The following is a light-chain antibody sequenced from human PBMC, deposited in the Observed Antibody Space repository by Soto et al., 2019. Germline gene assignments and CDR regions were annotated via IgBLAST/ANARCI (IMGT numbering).Light chain of an antibody. CDR2: EVN. V-gene: IGLV2-23*02. CDR1: SSDVGSYNL. J-gene: IGLJ3*02. CDR3: CSHAGNILWL. Sequence: QSALTQPASVSGSPGQSITISCTGTSSDVGSYNLVSWYQQHPGKAPKLIIYEVNKRPSGVSNRFSGSKSGNTASLTMSGLQTEDEADYYCCSHAGNILWLFGGGTQLTVL.